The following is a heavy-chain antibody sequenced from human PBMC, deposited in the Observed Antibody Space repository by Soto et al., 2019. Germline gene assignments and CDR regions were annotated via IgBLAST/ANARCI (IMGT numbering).Heavy chain of an antibody. CDR3: ARDGTLRNYYGMDV. D-gene: IGHD1-26*01. Sequence: SETLSLTCTVSGGSISGYYWSWIRQPPGKRLEWIGYIYYSGSTYYNPSLKSRVTISVDTSKNQFSLKLSSVTAADTAVYYCARDGTLRNYYGMDVWGQGTTVTVSS. CDR1: GGSISGYY. V-gene: IGHV4-59*12. J-gene: IGHJ6*02. CDR2: IYYSGST.